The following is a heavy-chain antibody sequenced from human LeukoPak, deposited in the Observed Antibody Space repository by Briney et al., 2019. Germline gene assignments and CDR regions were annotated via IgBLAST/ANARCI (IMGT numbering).Heavy chain of an antibody. V-gene: IGHV3-53*01. CDR1: GFTVSSNC. Sequence: GGSLRLSCAASGFTVSSNCMSWVRQAPGKGLEWVSVIYSGGSTYYADSVKRRFTISRDNSKNTLYLQMNSLRAEDTAVYYCARVSRVVVVPAASNGMDVWGQGTTVTVSS. J-gene: IGHJ6*02. CDR2: IYSGGST. CDR3: ARVSRVVVVPAASNGMDV. D-gene: IGHD2-2*01.